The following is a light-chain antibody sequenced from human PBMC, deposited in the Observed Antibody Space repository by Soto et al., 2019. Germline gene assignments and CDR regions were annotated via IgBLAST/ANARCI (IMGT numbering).Light chain of an antibody. CDR2: GAS. CDR1: QSLTSSY. J-gene: IGKJ1*01. V-gene: IGKV3-20*01. Sequence: EIVLTQSPGTLSLSPGERATLSCRDSQSLTSSYLAWYQQKPGQSPRLXIYGASRRETGIPDMFSGSGSGTEFTLTISRLEPEDFAVYYCQQYDASMWTFGQGTKVDIK. CDR3: QQYDASMWT.